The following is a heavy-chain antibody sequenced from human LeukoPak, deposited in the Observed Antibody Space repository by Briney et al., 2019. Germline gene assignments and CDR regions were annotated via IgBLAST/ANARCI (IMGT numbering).Heavy chain of an antibody. V-gene: IGHV3-48*04. J-gene: IGHJ6*02. Sequence: GGSLRLSCAASGFTFSSYNMNWVRQAPGKGLEWVSYISSSSSTVYYADSVKGRFTISTDNAKNSLYLEMNSLRVEDTAVYYCARSPMDVRGQGTTVTVSS. CDR3: ARSPMDV. CDR1: GFTFSSYN. CDR2: ISSSSSTV.